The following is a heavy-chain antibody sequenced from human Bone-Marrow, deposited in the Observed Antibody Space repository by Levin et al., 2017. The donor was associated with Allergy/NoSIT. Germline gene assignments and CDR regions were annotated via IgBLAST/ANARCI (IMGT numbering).Heavy chain of an antibody. CDR3: ARNTFRIWFRELFSYFDY. CDR2: IKQDGSEK. CDR1: GFTFSSYW. V-gene: IGHV3-7*01. J-gene: IGHJ4*02. D-gene: IGHD3-10*01. Sequence: GGSLRLSCAASGFTFSSYWMSWVRQAPGKGLEWVANIKQDGSEKYYVDSVKGRFTISRDNAKNSLYLQMNSLRAEDTAVYYCARNTFRIWFRELFSYFDYWGQGTLVTVSS.